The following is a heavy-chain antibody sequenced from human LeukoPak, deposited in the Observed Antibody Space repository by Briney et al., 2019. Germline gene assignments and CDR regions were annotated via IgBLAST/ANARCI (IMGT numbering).Heavy chain of an antibody. J-gene: IGHJ4*02. CDR3: AKASFTYSSGWYYLDY. CDR2: VSGSGGSA. V-gene: IGHV3-23*01. Sequence: GGSLRLSCAASGFTFSNYAMSWVRQAPGKGLEWVSAVSGSGGSAYYANSVKGRFTISRDNSKDTLDLRMNSLRAEDTAVYYCAKASFTYSSGWYYLDYWGQGTLVTVSS. CDR1: GFTFSNYA. D-gene: IGHD6-19*01.